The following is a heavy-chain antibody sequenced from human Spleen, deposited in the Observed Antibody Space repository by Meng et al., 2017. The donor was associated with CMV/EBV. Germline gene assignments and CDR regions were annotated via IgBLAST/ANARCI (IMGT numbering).Heavy chain of an antibody. CDR1: GYTFTAFY. Sequence: ASVKVSCKASGYTFTAFYMHWVRQAPGQGLEWMGWINPNSGVTNYAQKLQGRVTMTRDTSITTAYMDLTRLTSDDTAVYYCARGVIMIRDYHHYAMDVWGQGTTVTVSS. J-gene: IGHJ6*02. V-gene: IGHV1-2*02. CDR3: ARGVIMIRDYHHYAMDV. CDR2: INPNSGVT. D-gene: IGHD2-8*01.